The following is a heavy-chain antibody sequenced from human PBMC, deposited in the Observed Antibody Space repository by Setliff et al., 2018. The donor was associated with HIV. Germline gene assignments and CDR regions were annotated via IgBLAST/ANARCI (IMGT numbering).Heavy chain of an antibody. CDR2: ISRDNFVR. Sequence: GGSLRLSCVVSGFDFASFLIHWVRQAPGKGLEWVASISRDNFVRFYADSVRGRFNVSRDNAQKSLFLQMNSLKADDTAVYYCVRALSGGYCSGGNCFPFDFWGQGTLVTVSS. V-gene: IGHV3-21*01. CDR1: GFDFASFL. J-gene: IGHJ4*02. CDR3: VRALSGGYCSGGNCFPFDF. D-gene: IGHD2-15*01.